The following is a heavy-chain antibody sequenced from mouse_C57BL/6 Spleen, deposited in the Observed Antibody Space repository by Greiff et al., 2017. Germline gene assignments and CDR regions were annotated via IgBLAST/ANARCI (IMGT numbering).Heavy chain of an antibody. CDR1: GYTFTSYW. Sequence: QVQLQQPGAELVRPGSSVKLSCKASGYTFTSYWMHWVKQRPIQGLEWIGNIDPSDSETQYNQKFKDKATLTVDKSSSTAYMQLSSLTSEDSAVYYCARSWSNYGYWYFDVWGTGTTVTVSS. CDR2: IDPSDSET. V-gene: IGHV1-52*01. J-gene: IGHJ1*03. CDR3: ARSWSNYGYWYFDV. D-gene: IGHD2-5*01.